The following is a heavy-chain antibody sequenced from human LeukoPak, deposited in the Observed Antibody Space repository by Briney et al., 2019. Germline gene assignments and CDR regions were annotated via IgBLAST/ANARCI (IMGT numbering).Heavy chain of an antibody. CDR1: DSTFGSYA. V-gene: IGHV3-30-3*01. CDR3: AREFTSLDY. Sequence: GGPLNFSWPAPDSTFGSYAIHGAGQAPAKGLEWVAVISYDGSNKYYADSVKGRFTISRDNSKNTLYLQMNSLRAEDTAVYYCAREFTSLDYWGQGTLVTVSS. J-gene: IGHJ4*02. CDR2: ISYDGSNK. D-gene: IGHD2-2*01.